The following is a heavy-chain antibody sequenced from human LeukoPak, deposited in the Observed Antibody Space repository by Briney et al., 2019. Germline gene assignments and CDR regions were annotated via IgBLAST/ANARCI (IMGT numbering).Heavy chain of an antibody. V-gene: IGHV3-33*01. Sequence: GGSLRLSCAASGFTFSSYGMHWVRQAPGKGLEWVAVIWYDGSNKYYADSVKGRFTISRDNSKNTLYLQMNSLRVEDTAVYYCARDDGSGYTYYYYGMDVWGQGTTVTVSS. CDR3: ARDDGSGYTYYYYGMDV. D-gene: IGHD3-22*01. J-gene: IGHJ6*02. CDR2: IWYDGSNK. CDR1: GFTFSSYG.